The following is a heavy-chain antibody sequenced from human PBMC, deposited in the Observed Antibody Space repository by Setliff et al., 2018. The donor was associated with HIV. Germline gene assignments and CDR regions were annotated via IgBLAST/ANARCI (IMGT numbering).Heavy chain of an antibody. V-gene: IGHV4-39*07. CDR2: MSHSGST. Sequence: SETLSLTCSVSGGSISSGTYYWGWIRQPPGKGLEWIGSMSHSGSTLYNPSLKSRVTISVDTSKNQFSLKLSSVTAADTAVYYCARGKWFGESRRPYYFDYWGQGTLVTVSS. CDR3: ARGKWFGESRRPYYFDY. J-gene: IGHJ4*02. D-gene: IGHD3-10*01. CDR1: GGSISSGTYY.